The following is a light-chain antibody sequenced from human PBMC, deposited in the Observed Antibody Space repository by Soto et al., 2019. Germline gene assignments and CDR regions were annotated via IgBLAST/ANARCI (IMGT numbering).Light chain of an antibody. CDR1: QSFSSW. Sequence: DIQMTQSPSSLSASVGDRVTITCRASQSFSSWLAGYQHQPGSAPKLLIDQASTLESGVPSRFSGRGAGTEFTLTSSSLQPDDFATYYCQRYDSFWYSFGQGTKLEIK. V-gene: IGKV1-5*03. CDR3: QRYDSFWYS. J-gene: IGKJ2*03. CDR2: QAS.